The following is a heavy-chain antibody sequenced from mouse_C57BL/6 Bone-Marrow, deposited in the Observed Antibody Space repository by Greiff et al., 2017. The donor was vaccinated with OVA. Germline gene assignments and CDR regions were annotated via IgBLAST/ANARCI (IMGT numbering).Heavy chain of an antibody. Sequence: EVQGVESGGGLVKPGGSLKLSCAASGFTFSDYGMHWVRQAPEKGLEWVAYISSGSSTIYYADTVKGRFTISRDNAKNTLFLQMTSLRSEDTAMYYCARPTTVVAPYAMDYWGQGTSVTVSS. J-gene: IGHJ4*01. CDR3: ARPTTVVAPYAMDY. V-gene: IGHV5-17*01. CDR1: GFTFSDYG. D-gene: IGHD1-1*01. CDR2: ISSGSSTI.